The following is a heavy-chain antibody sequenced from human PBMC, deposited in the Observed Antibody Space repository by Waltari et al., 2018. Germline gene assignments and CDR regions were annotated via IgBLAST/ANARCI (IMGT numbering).Heavy chain of an antibody. J-gene: IGHJ5*02. CDR1: GCTFSSYG. Sequence: QVQLVESGGGVVQPGRSLRLSCADSGCTFSSYGLHWVRQAPGKGLEWVAVIWSNGSYIYYADSVKGRFTISRDNSKNTLYLQMNSLRAEDTAMYYCAKHHHPAGNWFDPWGQGTLVTVSS. CDR3: AKHHHPAGNWFDP. CDR2: IWSNGSYI. V-gene: IGHV3-30*18.